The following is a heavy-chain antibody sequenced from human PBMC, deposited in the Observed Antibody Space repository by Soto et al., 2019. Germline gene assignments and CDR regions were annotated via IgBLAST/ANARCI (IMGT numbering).Heavy chain of an antibody. J-gene: IGHJ6*03. Sequence: EVQLVESGGGLVKPEGSLRLSCAASGFTFSNAWMSWVRQAPGKGLEWVGRIKSKTEGGTTDYAAPVKGRFTISRDDSESTLYLQMNSLKIEDTAVYFCTTVVNFPEIYYYYYSYMDVWGKGTTVTVSS. CDR2: IKSKTEGGTT. CDR3: TTVVNFPEIYYYYYSYMDV. D-gene: IGHD2-15*01. CDR1: GFTFSNAW. V-gene: IGHV3-15*01.